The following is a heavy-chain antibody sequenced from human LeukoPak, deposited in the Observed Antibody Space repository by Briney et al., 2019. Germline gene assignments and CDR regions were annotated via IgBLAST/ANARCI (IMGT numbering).Heavy chain of an antibody. D-gene: IGHD3-10*01. CDR2: IWYDGSNK. CDR1: GFTFSSYG. J-gene: IGHJ4*02. Sequence: GGSLRLSCAASGFTFSSYGMHWVRQAPGKGLEGVADIWYDGSNKYYADSVKGRFTISRDNSKNTLYLQMNSLRAEDTAVYYCAKGMGWDYYGSGSYSALFDYWGQGTLVTVSS. V-gene: IGHV3-33*06. CDR3: AKGMGWDYYGSGSYSALFDY.